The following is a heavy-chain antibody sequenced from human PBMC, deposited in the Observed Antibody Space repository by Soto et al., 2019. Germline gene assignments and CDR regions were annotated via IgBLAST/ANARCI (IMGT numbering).Heavy chain of an antibody. CDR3: ARLRITNFGVVNGHYFDY. CDR2: IYHSGST. V-gene: IGHV4-4*02. Sequence: KPXETLSLTCAVSGGSISSSNWWRWVRQPPGEGLEWIGEIYHSGSTNYNPSLKSRVTISVDKSKNQFSLKLTSVTAADTAVYYCARLRITNFGVVNGHYFDYWGRGTLVTVSS. D-gene: IGHD3-3*01. CDR1: GGSISSSNW. J-gene: IGHJ4*02.